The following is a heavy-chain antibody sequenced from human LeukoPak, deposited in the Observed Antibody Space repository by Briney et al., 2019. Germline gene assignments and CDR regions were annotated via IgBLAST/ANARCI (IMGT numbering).Heavy chain of an antibody. CDR3: GSTGEDYYYMDV. D-gene: IGHD7-27*01. CDR2: IYYSGST. V-gene: IGHV4-39*01. Sequence: SETLSLTCTVSGGSISSSSYYWGWIRQPPGKGLEWIGSIYYSGSTYYNPSLKSRVTISVDTSKNQFSLKLSSVTAADTAVYYCGSTGEDYYYMDVWGKGTTVTVSS. J-gene: IGHJ6*03. CDR1: GGSISSSSYY.